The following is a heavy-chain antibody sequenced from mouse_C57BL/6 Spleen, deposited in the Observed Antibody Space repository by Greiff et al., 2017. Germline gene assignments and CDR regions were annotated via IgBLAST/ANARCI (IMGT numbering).Heavy chain of an antibody. CDR3: ARRGITTVVGPDYAMDY. CDR2: IWSGGST. Sequence: QVQLKESGPGLVQPSQSLSITCTVSGFSLTSYGVHWVRQSPGKGLEWLGVIWSGGSTDYNAAFISRLSISKDNSKSQVFFKMNSLQADDTAIYYCARRGITTVVGPDYAMDYWGQGTSVTVSS. CDR1: GFSLTSYG. V-gene: IGHV2-2*01. J-gene: IGHJ4*01. D-gene: IGHD1-1*01.